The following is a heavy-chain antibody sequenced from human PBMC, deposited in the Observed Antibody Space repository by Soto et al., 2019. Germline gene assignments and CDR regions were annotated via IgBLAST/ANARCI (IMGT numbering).Heavy chain of an antibody. CDR3: AKHFVNGEIDY. J-gene: IGHJ4*02. CDR1: GFTFSTYD. Sequence: EVQLLESGGGLVQPGGSLRLSCVASGFTFSTYDMSWVRQAPGKGLEWVSIIGSSGGVTVYADSVKGRFTISRDNSKNTLYLQMNSLTADDTAVYYCAKHFVNGEIDYWGQGTLVTVSS. D-gene: IGHD3-10*01. V-gene: IGHV3-23*01. CDR2: IGSSGGVT.